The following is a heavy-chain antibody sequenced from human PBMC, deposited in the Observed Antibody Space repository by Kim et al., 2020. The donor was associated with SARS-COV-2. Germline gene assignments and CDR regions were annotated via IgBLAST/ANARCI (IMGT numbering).Heavy chain of an antibody. CDR2: ISYDGSNK. J-gene: IGHJ6*02. CDR1: GFTFSSYG. Sequence: GGSLRLSCAASGFTFSSYGMHWVRQAPGKGLEWVAVISYDGSNKYYADSVKGRFTISRDNSKNTLYLQMNSLRAEDTAVYYCAKMLVVTAIPHYYYYGMDVWGQGTTVTVSS. V-gene: IGHV3-30*18. CDR3: AKMLVVTAIPHYYYYGMDV. D-gene: IGHD2-21*02.